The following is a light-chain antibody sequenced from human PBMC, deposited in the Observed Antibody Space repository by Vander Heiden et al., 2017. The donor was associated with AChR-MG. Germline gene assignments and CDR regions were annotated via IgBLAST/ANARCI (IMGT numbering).Light chain of an antibody. CDR1: SGSVSSRYY. V-gene: IGLV8-61*01. Sequence: QTVVTPAPSFSVSPVGTVTLPSGLSSGSVSSRYYPSWYQQTPGQAPRTLVFSTNTRSSGVPERFSGSILGNKAALTITGAQAHDESEYYCLLYMGSGVWVFGGGTKLTVL. J-gene: IGLJ3*02. CDR2: STN. CDR3: LLYMGSGVWV.